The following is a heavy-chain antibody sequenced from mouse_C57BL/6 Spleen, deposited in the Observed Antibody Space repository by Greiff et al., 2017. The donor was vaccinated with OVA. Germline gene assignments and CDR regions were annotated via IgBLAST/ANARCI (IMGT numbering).Heavy chain of an antibody. D-gene: IGHD1-1*01. CDR1: GYTFTSYW. Sequence: QVQLQQPGAELVKPGASVKLSCKASGYTFTSYWMHWVKQRPGQGLEWIGMIHPNSGSTNYNEKFKSKATLTVDKSSSTAYMQLSSLTSEDSAVYYCARGEVYYYGSSLFAYWGQGTLVTVSA. CDR2: IHPNSGST. J-gene: IGHJ3*01. CDR3: ARGEVYYYGSSLFAY. V-gene: IGHV1-64*01.